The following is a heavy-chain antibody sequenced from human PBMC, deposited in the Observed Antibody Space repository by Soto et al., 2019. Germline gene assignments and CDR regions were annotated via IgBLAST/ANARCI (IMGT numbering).Heavy chain of an antibody. V-gene: IGHV1-69*01. CDR1: GGTFSSYA. CDR2: IIPIFGTA. D-gene: IGHD2-15*01. Sequence: QVQLVQSGAEVKKPGSSVKVSCKASGGTFSSYAISWVRQAPGQGLEWMGGIIPIFGTANYAQKCQGRVTITADESTSTAYMELSSLRSEDTAVYYCASVYYCSGGSCYSWFDPWGQGTLVTVSS. J-gene: IGHJ5*02. CDR3: ASVYYCSGGSCYSWFDP.